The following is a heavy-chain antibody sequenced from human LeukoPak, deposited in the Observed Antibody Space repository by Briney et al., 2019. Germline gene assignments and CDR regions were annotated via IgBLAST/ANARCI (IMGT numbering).Heavy chain of an antibody. V-gene: IGHV4-34*01. J-gene: IGHJ4*02. CDR2: INHSGST. CDR1: GGSFSGYY. D-gene: IGHD3-16*01. Sequence: SETLSLTCAVYGGSFSGYYWSWIRQPPGEGLEWIGEINHSGSTNYNPSLKSRVTISVDTSKNQFSLKLSSVTAADTAVYYCARVGASRDYWGQGTLVTVSS. CDR3: ARVGASRDY.